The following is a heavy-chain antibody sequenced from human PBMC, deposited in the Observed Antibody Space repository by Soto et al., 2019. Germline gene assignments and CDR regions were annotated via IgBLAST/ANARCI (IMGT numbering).Heavy chain of an antibody. CDR3: ARTGDWAADCDY. Sequence: QVQLVQSGAEVKKPGSSVKVSCKASGGTFSSYTISWVRQAPGQGLEWMGRIIPTLGIANYAQKFQGRVTITADKSTSTADMELSSLRSEDTAVYYCARTGDWAADCDYWGQGALVIV. CDR1: GGTFSSYT. J-gene: IGHJ4*02. V-gene: IGHV1-69*02. CDR2: IIPTLGIA. D-gene: IGHD6-13*01.